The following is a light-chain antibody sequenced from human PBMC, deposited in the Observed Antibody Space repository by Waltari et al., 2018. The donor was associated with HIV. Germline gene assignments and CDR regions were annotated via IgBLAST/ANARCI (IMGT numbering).Light chain of an antibody. CDR3: QQHNNWPLT. Sequence: DIVLTQSPATLSVSPGERATLSCTTSQNVRGALAWYQQKPGQAPRLLIFDASTRATGAPPRFSGRGSGTEFTLTISSLQSEDSAVYYCQQHNNWPLTFGGGTKVEIK. V-gene: IGKV3-15*01. CDR1: QNVRGA. CDR2: DAS. J-gene: IGKJ4*01.